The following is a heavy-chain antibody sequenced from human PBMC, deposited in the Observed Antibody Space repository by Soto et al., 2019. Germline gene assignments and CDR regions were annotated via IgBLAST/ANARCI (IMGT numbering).Heavy chain of an antibody. V-gene: IGHV4-34*01. D-gene: IGHD3-22*01. CDR1: GGSFSGYY. J-gene: IGHJ4*02. CDR2: INHSGST. Sequence: PSETLSLTCAVYGGSFSGYYWSWIRQPPGKGLEWIGEINHSGSTNYNPSLKSRVTISVDTSKNQFSLKLSSVTAADTAVYYCARGLTTYYYDSSTYYWGQGTLVPVSS. CDR3: ARGLTTYYYDSSTYY.